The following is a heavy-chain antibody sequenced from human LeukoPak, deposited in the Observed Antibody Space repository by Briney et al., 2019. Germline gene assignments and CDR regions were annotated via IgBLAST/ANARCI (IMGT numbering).Heavy chain of an antibody. CDR3: ASGIRGVPAAIRAHRNYGMDV. Sequence: PSETLSLTCAVYGGSFSGYYWSWIRQPPGKGLEWIGEINHSGSTNYNPSLKSRDTISVDTSKNQFSLKLSSVTAADTAVYYCASGIRGVPAAIRAHRNYGMDVWGQGTTVTVSS. J-gene: IGHJ6*02. CDR1: GGSFSGYY. V-gene: IGHV4-34*01. D-gene: IGHD2-2*02. CDR2: INHSGST.